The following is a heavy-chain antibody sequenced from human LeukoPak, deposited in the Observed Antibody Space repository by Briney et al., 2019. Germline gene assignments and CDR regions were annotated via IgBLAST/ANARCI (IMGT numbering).Heavy chain of an antibody. V-gene: IGHV3-74*01. Sequence: TGGSLRLSCAASGFTFSSYWMHWVRRAPGKGLEWVSRINNDGSSTSYADSVKGRFTIFRDSAKNTMYLQMNSLRAEDTAVYYCARDSGEEFDYWGQGTLVTVSS. CDR2: INNDGSST. J-gene: IGHJ4*02. D-gene: IGHD3-10*01. CDR1: GFTFSSYW. CDR3: ARDSGEEFDY.